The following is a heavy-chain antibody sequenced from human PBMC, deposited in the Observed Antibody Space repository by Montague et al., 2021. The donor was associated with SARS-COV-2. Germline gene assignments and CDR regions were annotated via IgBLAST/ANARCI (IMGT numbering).Heavy chain of an antibody. CDR2: ISYDGSNK. Sequence: SLRLSLSASGFIFSSYAMHWVRQAPGKGLEWVAVISYDGSNKFYADSVKGRFTISRDNSKNTLYLQMSSLRAEDTAVYYCARAGWRCSGGSCYSQGGFDYWGQGTLVTVSS. CDR1: GFIFSSYA. J-gene: IGHJ4*02. D-gene: IGHD2-15*01. V-gene: IGHV3-30-3*01. CDR3: ARAGWRCSGGSCYSQGGFDY.